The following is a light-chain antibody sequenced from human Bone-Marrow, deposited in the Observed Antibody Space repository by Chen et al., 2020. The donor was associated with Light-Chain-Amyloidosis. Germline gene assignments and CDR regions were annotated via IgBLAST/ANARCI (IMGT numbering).Light chain of an antibody. CDR2: DAS. Sequence: DIQMTQSPSSLSASVGDRVTITCQASQDISNYLNWYQQKPGKAPKLLIYDASNLETGVPSRFSGSGSGTDFTFTSSSLQPEDIATYYCQQYDNLPPDTFGQGTKLEIK. J-gene: IGKJ2*01. V-gene: IGKV1-33*01. CDR3: QQYDNLPPDT. CDR1: QDISNY.